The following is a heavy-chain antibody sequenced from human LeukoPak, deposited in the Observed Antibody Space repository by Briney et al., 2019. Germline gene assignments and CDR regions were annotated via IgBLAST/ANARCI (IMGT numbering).Heavy chain of an antibody. CDR3: ARLKFVVDQDAFDI. J-gene: IGHJ3*02. D-gene: IGHD2-2*01. CDR2: IYYSGST. Sequence: SETLSLTCTVSGGSISSYYWSWIRQPPGKGLEWIGYIYYSGSTNYNPSLKSRVTLSVDTFKNQFSLKLSSVTAADTAVYYCARLKFVVDQDAFDIWGQGTMVTVSS. V-gene: IGHV4-59*01. CDR1: GGSISSYY.